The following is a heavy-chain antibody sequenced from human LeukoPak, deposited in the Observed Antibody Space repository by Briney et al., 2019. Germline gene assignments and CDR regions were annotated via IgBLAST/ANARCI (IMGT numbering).Heavy chain of an antibody. J-gene: IGHJ4*02. Sequence: GGSLRLSCAASGSTFSSYAMHWVRQAPGKGLEWVAVISYDGSYKYYADSVQGRFTISRDNSKNTLYLQMNSLSTEDTAVYYCARVSGAEAATGGYFDRWGQGTLVTVSS. CDR3: ARVSGAEAATGGYFDR. D-gene: IGHD6-13*01. V-gene: IGHV3-30*04. CDR2: ISYDGSYK. CDR1: GSTFSSYA.